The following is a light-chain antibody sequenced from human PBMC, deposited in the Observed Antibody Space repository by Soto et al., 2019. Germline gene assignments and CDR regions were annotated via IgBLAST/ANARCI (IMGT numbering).Light chain of an antibody. CDR1: SSDVGNYNL. CDR3: CSYADHSWV. V-gene: IGLV2-23*02. Sequence: QSVLTQPASVSGSPGQSITISCTGTSSDVGNYNLVSWYQQYPGKAPKVIIYEVLKRPSGVSNRFSGSKSGNTASVTISGLQAEDEADYYCCSYADHSWVFGGGTKVTVL. J-gene: IGLJ3*02. CDR2: EVL.